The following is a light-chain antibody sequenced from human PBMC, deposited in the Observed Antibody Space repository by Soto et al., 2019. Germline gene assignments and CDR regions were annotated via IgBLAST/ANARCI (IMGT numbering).Light chain of an antibody. CDR3: QHYNTYRWT. V-gene: IGKV1-5*03. Sequence: DIQMTQSPSTLSASVGDRVTITCRASQSISNWLAWYQQKPGKAPKLLIYKASNLQSGVPSRFSGSGSGTEFTLTISSLQPDDFATYYCQHYNTYRWTFGQGTKVEI. CDR2: KAS. CDR1: QSISNW. J-gene: IGKJ1*01.